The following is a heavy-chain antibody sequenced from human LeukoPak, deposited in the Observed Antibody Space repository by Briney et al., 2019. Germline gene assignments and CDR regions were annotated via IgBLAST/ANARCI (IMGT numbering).Heavy chain of an antibody. CDR3: AKDMNSYGSGSSYNPWGPFDS. CDR1: GFTFDNYA. D-gene: IGHD3-10*01. CDR2: IAWNSGNT. J-gene: IGHJ4*02. V-gene: IGHV3-9*01. Sequence: PGRSLRLSCAASGFTFDNYAMHWVRQAPGKGLEWVSGIAWNSGNTGFADSVKGRFTVSRDNAENSLYLGMNSLTPEDTAFYFCAKDMNSYGSGSSYNPWGPFDSWGQGTLVTVSS.